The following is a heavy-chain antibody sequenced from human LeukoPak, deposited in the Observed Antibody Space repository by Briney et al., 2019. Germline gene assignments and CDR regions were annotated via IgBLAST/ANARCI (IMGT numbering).Heavy chain of an antibody. Sequence: SETLSLTCTVSGGSISSSSYYWGWIRQPPGKGLEWIGSIYYSGGTYSNPSLKSRFTISVDTSKNQFSLKLSSVTAADTAVYYCARGSMEYYYGSGSYKDWFDPWGQGTLVTVSS. V-gene: IGHV4-39*01. CDR1: GGSISSSSYY. J-gene: IGHJ5*02. CDR2: IYYSGGT. CDR3: ARGSMEYYYGSGSYKDWFDP. D-gene: IGHD3-10*01.